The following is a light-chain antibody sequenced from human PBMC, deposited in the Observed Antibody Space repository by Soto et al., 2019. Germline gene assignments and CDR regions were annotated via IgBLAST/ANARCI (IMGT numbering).Light chain of an antibody. CDR2: GVS. V-gene: IGLV2-8*01. CDR1: SSDVGGYSY. CDR3: SSYAGSDNWV. J-gene: IGLJ2*01. Sequence: QSALTQPPSASGSLGQSVTISCTGTSSDVGGYSYVSWYQQHTGKAPKLMISGVSERPSGVPDRFSGSKSGNTASLTVSGLQAEDEADYYCSSYAGSDNWVFGGGTKLTVL.